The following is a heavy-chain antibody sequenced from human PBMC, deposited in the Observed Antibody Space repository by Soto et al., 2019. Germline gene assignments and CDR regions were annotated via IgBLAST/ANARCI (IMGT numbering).Heavy chain of an antibody. CDR3: ARGGRISGSYYRFNGMDV. CDR2: IWYDGSNK. D-gene: IGHD1-26*01. CDR1: GFTFSSYG. V-gene: IGHV3-33*01. Sequence: GGSLRLSCAASGFTFSSYGMHWVRQAPGKGLEWVAVIWYDGSNKYYADSVKGRFTISRDNSKNTLYLQMNSLRAEDTAVYYCARGGRISGSYYRFNGMDVWGQGTTVTVSS. J-gene: IGHJ6*02.